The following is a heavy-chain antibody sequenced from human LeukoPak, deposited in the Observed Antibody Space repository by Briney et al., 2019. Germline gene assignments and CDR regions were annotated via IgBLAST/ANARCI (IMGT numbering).Heavy chain of an antibody. CDR1: GFTFSGSA. CDR2: IRGKAHSYAT. CDR3: TRHGGRDYYDSSEDAFDI. J-gene: IGHJ3*02. V-gene: IGHV3-73*01. Sequence: GGSLRLSCAAPGFTFSGSAMHWFGQASGKGLEGVGRIRGKAHSYATAYAASVKGRFTISRDDSKNTAYLQMNSLKTEDTAVYYCTRHGGRDYYDSSEDAFDIWGQGTMVIVSS. D-gene: IGHD3-22*01.